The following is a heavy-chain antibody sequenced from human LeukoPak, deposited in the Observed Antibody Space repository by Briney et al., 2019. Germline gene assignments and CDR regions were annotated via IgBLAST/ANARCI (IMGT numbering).Heavy chain of an antibody. D-gene: IGHD6-19*01. CDR3: TKGPGVAGIVY. J-gene: IGHJ4*02. V-gene: IGHV3-21*01. CDR2: ISGSSTYI. Sequence: GGSLRLSCAASGFTFSSYSVNWVHQAPGKGLEWVSSISGSSTYIYYADSVKGRFTISRDDAKNSLYLQMNSLRAEDTALYYCTKGPGVAGIVYWGQGTLVTVSS. CDR1: GFTFSSYS.